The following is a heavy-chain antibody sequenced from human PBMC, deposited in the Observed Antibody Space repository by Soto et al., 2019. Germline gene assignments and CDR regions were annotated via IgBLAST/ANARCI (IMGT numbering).Heavy chain of an antibody. CDR2: IYSGGST. J-gene: IGHJ6*02. CDR1: GFTVSSNY. D-gene: IGHD1-26*01. Sequence: PGGSLRLSCAASGFTVSSNYMSWVRQAPGKGLEWVSVIYSGGSTYYADSVKGRFTISRDNSKNTLYLQMNSLRAEDTAVYYCARGGGSYGGYYYYGMDVWGQGTTVTVSS. V-gene: IGHV3-53*01. CDR3: ARGGGSYGGYYYYGMDV.